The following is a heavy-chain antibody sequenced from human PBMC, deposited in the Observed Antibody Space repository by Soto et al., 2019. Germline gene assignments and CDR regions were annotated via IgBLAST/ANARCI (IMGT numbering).Heavy chain of an antibody. CDR3: ASDPYYDFWSGYYPNWFDP. Sequence: EVQLVESGGGLVQPGGSLRLSCAASGFTFSSYWMHWVRQAPGKGLVWVSRINSDGSSTSYADSVKGRFTISRDNAKNTLYLQMNSLRAEDTAVYYCASDPYYDFWSGYYPNWFDPWGQGTLVTVSS. D-gene: IGHD3-3*01. J-gene: IGHJ5*02. V-gene: IGHV3-74*01. CDR1: GFTFSSYW. CDR2: INSDGSST.